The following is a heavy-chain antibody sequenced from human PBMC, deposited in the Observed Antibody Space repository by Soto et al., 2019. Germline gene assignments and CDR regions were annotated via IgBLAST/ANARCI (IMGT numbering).Heavy chain of an antibody. CDR2: TYYRSKWYN. Sequence: PSQTLSLTCAISGDSVSSNSAAWSWIRQSPSRGLEWLGRTYYRSKWYNDYAVSVKSRITINPDTSKNQFSLQLNSVSAADTAVYYCARDPLRTYDFDSRGYSYGLDVWGQGTTVTVSS. V-gene: IGHV6-1*01. J-gene: IGHJ6*02. CDR1: GDSVSSNSAA. D-gene: IGHD3-22*01. CDR3: ARDPLRTYDFDSRGYSYGLDV.